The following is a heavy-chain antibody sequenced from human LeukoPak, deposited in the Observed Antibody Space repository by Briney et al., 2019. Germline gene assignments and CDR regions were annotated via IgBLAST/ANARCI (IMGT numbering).Heavy chain of an antibody. CDR3: ARQAGAYSSGWYYFDY. CDR2: IYPGDSDT. D-gene: IGHD6-19*01. V-gene: IGHV5-51*01. J-gene: IGHJ4*02. Sequence: GESLKISCKVSGYSFPSYWIGWVRQMPGKGLEWMGIIYPGDSDTRYSPSFQGQVTISADKSISTAYLQWSSLKASDTAMYYCARQAGAYSSGWYYFDYWGQGTLVTVSS. CDR1: GYSFPSYW.